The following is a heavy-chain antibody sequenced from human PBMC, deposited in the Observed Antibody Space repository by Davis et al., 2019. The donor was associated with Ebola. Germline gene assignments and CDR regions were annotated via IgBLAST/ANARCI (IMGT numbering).Heavy chain of an antibody. CDR3: AAEKAAEDYYYMDV. Sequence: SVKVSCKASGFTFTSSAVQWVRQARGQRLEWIGWIVVGSGNTNYAQKFQERVTITRDMSTSTAYMELSSLRSEDTAVYYCAAEKAAEDYYYMDVWGKGTTVTVSS. D-gene: IGHD2-15*01. V-gene: IGHV1-58*01. J-gene: IGHJ6*03. CDR1: GFTFTSSA. CDR2: IVVGSGNT.